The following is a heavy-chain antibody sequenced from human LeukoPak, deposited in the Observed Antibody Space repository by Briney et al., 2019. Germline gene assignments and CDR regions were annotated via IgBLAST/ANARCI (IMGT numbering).Heavy chain of an antibody. CDR2: ISNSGGST. Sequence: GGSLRLSCAASGFTFSSYGMSWVRQAPGKGLEWVSAISNSGGSTPYADSVKGRFTISRDNSKNTLYLQMNSLRGEDTAVYYCARGPWSAAGYNGMDVWGQGTTVTVPS. CDR3: ARGPWSAAGYNGMDV. D-gene: IGHD6-13*01. V-gene: IGHV3-23*01. CDR1: GFTFSSYG. J-gene: IGHJ6*02.